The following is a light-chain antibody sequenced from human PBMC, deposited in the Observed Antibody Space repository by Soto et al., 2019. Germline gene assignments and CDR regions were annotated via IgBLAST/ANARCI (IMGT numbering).Light chain of an antibody. CDR3: QQYNNWPPYT. CDR1: QSVSTN. CDR2: RAS. J-gene: IGKJ2*01. V-gene: IGKV3-15*01. Sequence: ETVMTQSPATLSVSPGERATLSCRASQSVSTNLAWYQQKPGQAPRLLIYRASTRATGIPDRFSGSGFGTEFTLAISGLQSEDFAVYFCQQYNNWPPYTFGQGTKLHIK.